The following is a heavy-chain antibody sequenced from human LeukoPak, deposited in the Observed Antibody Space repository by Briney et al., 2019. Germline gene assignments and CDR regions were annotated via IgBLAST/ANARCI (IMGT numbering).Heavy chain of an antibody. D-gene: IGHD3-3*01. J-gene: IGHJ4*02. V-gene: IGHV3-23*01. CDR1: GFTFSSYA. CDR3: ANNLGVVKGY. Sequence: GGSLRLSCAASGFTFSSYAMSWVRQAPGKGLEWVSAISGHGGSTYYADSVKGRFTISRDNSNNTLYLQVNSLRAEDTAVYYCANNLGVVKGYWGQGTLVTVSS. CDR2: ISGHGGST.